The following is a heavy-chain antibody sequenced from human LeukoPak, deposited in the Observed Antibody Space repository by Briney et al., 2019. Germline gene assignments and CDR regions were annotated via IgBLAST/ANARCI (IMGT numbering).Heavy chain of an antibody. CDR1: GGSISSGGYY. V-gene: IGHV4-61*08. CDR2: IYYSGST. J-gene: IGHJ4*02. Sequence: SQTLSLTCTVSGGSISSGGYYWSWIRQHPGKGLEWIGYIYYSGSTNYNPSLKSRVTISVDTSKNQFSLKLSSVTAADTAVYYCARIPYSSGRDYFDYWGQGTLVTVSS. CDR3: ARIPYSSGRDYFDY. D-gene: IGHD6-19*01.